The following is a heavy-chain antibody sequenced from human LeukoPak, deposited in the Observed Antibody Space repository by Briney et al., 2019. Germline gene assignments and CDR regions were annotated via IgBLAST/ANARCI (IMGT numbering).Heavy chain of an antibody. D-gene: IGHD6-19*01. V-gene: IGHV4-59*08. CDR3: ARHTGVAGYYYYGMDV. CDR1: GGSISSYY. J-gene: IGHJ6*02. Sequence: SETLSLTCTVSGGSISSYYWSWIRQPAGKGLEWIGYIYYSGSTNYNPSLKSRVTISVDTSKNQFSLKLSSVTAADTAVYYCARHTGVAGYYYYGMDVWGQGTTVTVSS. CDR2: IYYSGST.